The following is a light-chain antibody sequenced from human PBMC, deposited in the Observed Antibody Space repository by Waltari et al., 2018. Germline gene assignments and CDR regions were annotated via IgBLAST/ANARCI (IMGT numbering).Light chain of an antibody. J-gene: IGKJ1*01. Sequence: DIVMTQSPDSLAVSLGERATINCKSSQSVLYSSNNQNSLGWYQQKPGQPTKRRIYWASTRESVVPDRFSGSGSGTDFTLTISSLQAEDVAVYYCQQYYSTPWTFGQGTKVEIK. V-gene: IGKV4-1*01. CDR3: QQYYSTPWT. CDR1: QSVLYSSNNQNS. CDR2: WAS.